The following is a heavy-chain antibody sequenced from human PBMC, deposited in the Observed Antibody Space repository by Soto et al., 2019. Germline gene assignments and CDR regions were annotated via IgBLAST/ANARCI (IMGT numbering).Heavy chain of an antibody. Sequence: SVKVSCKASGGTVSSYAISSGRQAPGQGLEWMGGIIAIFGTSNYTQKLQGRGTITADKSTSTPYMELSSLRSEDTTVYYSYVVVAANQKGGQLDYWGQGTLVTVSS. CDR3: YVVVAANQKGGQLDY. V-gene: IGHV1-69*06. CDR2: IIAIFGTS. D-gene: IGHD2-15*01. J-gene: IGHJ4*02. CDR1: GGTVSSYA.